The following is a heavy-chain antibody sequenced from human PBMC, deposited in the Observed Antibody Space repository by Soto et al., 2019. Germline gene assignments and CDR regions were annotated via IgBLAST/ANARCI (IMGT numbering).Heavy chain of an antibody. Sequence: SVKVSCKASGGTFSSYAISWVRQAPGQGLEWMGGIIPIFGTANYAQKFQGRVTITADESTSTAYMELSSLRSEDTAVYYCARDEDYGGNGWFDPWGQGTLVTVSS. D-gene: IGHD4-17*01. J-gene: IGHJ5*02. CDR3: ARDEDYGGNGWFDP. CDR1: GGTFSSYA. CDR2: IIPIFGTA. V-gene: IGHV1-69*13.